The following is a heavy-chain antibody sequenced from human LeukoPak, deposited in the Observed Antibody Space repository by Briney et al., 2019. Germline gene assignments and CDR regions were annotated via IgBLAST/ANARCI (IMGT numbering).Heavy chain of an antibody. CDR2: IYYSGRT. J-gene: IGHJ3*02. CDR1: GGSISDYY. Sequence: SETLSLTCTVSGGSISDYYWNWMRQPPGKGLEWIGYIYYSGRTNYDPSLKGRVSISVDTSKNQFSLKLSSVTAAGTAVYYCARDFRGSVDAFDIWGQGTMVAVSS. V-gene: IGHV4-59*01. CDR3: ARDFRGSVDAFDI.